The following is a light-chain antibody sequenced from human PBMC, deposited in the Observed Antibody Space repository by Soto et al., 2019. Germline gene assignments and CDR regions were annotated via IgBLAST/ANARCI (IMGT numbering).Light chain of an antibody. CDR1: QNLGTLY. CDR2: SAS. Sequence: EIVLTQSPGTLSLSPGERGTLSCRASQNLGTLYLAWFQQKSGQAPRLLIYSASRRATGIPDRFSGSGSGTDFTLTISRLEPEDFAVYYCQQYGSLSWTFGQGTKVDIK. J-gene: IGKJ1*01. CDR3: QQYGSLSWT. V-gene: IGKV3-20*01.